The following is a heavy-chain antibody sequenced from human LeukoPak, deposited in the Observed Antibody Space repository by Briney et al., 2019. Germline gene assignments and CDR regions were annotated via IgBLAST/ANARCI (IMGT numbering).Heavy chain of an antibody. CDR2: IIPIFGTA. V-gene: IGHV1-69*05. J-gene: IGHJ4*02. Sequence: ASVKLSCKASGGTFSSYAISGVRQAPGQGLEWMGGIIPIFGTANYAQKFQGRVTITTDESTSTAYMELSSLRSEDTAVYYCARGDSSGYGHDYWGQGTLVTVSS. CDR1: GGTFSSYA. D-gene: IGHD6-19*01. CDR3: ARGDSSGYGHDY.